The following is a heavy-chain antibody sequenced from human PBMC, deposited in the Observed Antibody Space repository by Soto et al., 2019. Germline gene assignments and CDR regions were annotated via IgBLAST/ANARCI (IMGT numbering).Heavy chain of an antibody. V-gene: IGHV4-59*01. CDR3: GRSVAVPGAHIDY. J-gene: IGHJ4*02. CDR1: GGAISGSY. CDR2: VYYTGST. Sequence: QVQLQESGPGLVKPSETLSLTCSVSGGAISGSYWSWIRQSPGKGLEWLGYVYYTGSTNYSPSLRSRVSISVDTSKNEFSRRLSSVTAADTAVYFCGRSVAVPGAHIDYWGQGTQVTVSS. D-gene: IGHD6-19*01.